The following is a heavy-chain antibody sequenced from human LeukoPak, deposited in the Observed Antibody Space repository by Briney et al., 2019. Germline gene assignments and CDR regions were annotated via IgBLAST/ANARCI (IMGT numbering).Heavy chain of an antibody. V-gene: IGHV3-30*18. J-gene: IGHJ3*02. CDR1: GSGFTFSSYG. CDR2: ISYDGSKK. CDR3: AKGAYYSSGWYQGRSTGAFDI. Sequence: PGRSLRLSCAASGSGFTFSSYGMHWVRQAPGKGLEWVAVISYDGSKKFYADSVKGRFTISRDNSKNTLYLQMNSLRAEDTAVYYCAKGAYYSSGWYQGRSTGAFDIWGQGTMVTVSS. D-gene: IGHD6-19*01.